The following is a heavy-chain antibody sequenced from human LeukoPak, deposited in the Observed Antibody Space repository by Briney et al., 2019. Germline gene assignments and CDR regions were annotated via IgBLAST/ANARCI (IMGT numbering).Heavy chain of an antibody. CDR1: GFTFSSYS. J-gene: IGHJ3*02. Sequence: KSGGSLRLSCAASGFTFSSYSMNWVRQAPGKGLEWVSSISSSSSYIYYADSVKGRFTVSRDNAKNSLYLQMNSLRAEDTAVYYCAGDGFGVAPPAIWGQGTMVTVSS. CDR2: ISSSSSYI. V-gene: IGHV3-21*01. D-gene: IGHD3-3*01. CDR3: AGDGFGVAPPAI.